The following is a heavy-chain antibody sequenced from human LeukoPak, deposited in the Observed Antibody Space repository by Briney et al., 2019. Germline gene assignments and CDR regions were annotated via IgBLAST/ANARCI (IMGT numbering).Heavy chain of an antibody. CDR1: GFTFSDYY. J-gene: IGHJ4*02. CDR2: ISSSGSTI. D-gene: IGHD6-6*01. CDR3: ARAVQQLAPRIYYFDY. Sequence: PGGSLRLSCAASGFTFSDYYMSWIRQAPGKGLEWVSYISSSGSTIYYADSVKGRFTISRDNAKNSLYLQMNSLRAEDTAVYYCARAVQQLAPRIYYFDYWGQGTLVTVSS. V-gene: IGHV3-11*04.